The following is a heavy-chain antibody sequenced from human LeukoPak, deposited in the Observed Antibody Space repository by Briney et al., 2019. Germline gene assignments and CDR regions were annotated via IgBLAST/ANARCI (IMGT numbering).Heavy chain of an antibody. CDR3: ARGGLDDDGDYPDAFDI. Sequence: GGSLRPSCAASGFTFSSYSMIWVRQAPGKGLEWVSSISSRSNYIYYADSVKGRFTISRDNAKNSLYLQMNSLRAEDTAVYYCARGGLDDDGDYPDAFDIWGQGTMVTVSS. CDR2: ISSRSNYI. V-gene: IGHV3-21*06. CDR1: GFTFSSYS. J-gene: IGHJ3*02. D-gene: IGHD4-17*01.